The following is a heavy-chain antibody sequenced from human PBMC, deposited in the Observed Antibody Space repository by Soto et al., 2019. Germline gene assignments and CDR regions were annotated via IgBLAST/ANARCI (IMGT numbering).Heavy chain of an antibody. CDR2: IYPGDSYT. CDR3: ASLSLGLEGSSSFYYGMDV. D-gene: IGHD6-6*01. V-gene: IGHV5-10-1*01. CDR1: GYSFTSYW. J-gene: IGHJ6*02. Sequence: ESLKISCKGSGYSFTSYWISWVRQMPGKGLEWMGSIYPGDSYTNYSPSFQGHVTISADKSISTAYLQWSSLKASDTAMYYCASLSLGLEGSSSFYYGMDVCGQRTKVTVSS.